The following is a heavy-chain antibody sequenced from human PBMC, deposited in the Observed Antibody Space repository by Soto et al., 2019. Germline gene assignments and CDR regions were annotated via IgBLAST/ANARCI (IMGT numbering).Heavy chain of an antibody. CDR1: GGSISSSNW. CDR2: SYHSGST. V-gene: IGHV4-4*01. Sequence: SETLSLTCAVSGGSISSSNWWSWVRQPPGKGLEWIGESYHSGSTNYNPSLKSRVTISVDKSKNQFSLKLSSVTAADTAVYCCERGGIAAAGTIFDYWGQGTLVTV. D-gene: IGHD6-13*01. CDR3: ERGGIAAAGTIFDY. J-gene: IGHJ4*02.